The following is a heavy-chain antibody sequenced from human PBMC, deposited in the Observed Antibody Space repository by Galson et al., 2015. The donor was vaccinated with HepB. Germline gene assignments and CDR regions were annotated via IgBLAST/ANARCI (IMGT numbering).Heavy chain of an antibody. CDR1: GYTFISYG. CDR2: ISGYNGYT. V-gene: IGHV1-18*04. J-gene: IGHJ6*02. Sequence: SVKVSCKASGYTFISYGINWVRQAPGQGLKWMGWISGYNGYTNYAQNLQGRVTMTTDTSTSTAYMELRSLRYDDTAVYYCARVYRFGEILYNYYGMDVWGQGTTVTVSS. D-gene: IGHD3-10*01. CDR3: ARVYRFGEILYNYYGMDV.